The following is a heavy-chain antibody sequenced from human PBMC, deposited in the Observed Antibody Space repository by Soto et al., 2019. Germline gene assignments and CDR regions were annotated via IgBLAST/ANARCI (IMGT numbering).Heavy chain of an antibody. Sequence: ASVKVSCKASGYTFTSYGISWVRQAPGQGLEWMGWISAYNGNTNYAQKLQGRVTMTTDTSTSTAYMELRSLRSDDTAVYYCARDIEQIYYYYGMDVWGQGTTVTVSS. CDR2: ISAYNGNT. V-gene: IGHV1-18*01. J-gene: IGHJ6*02. CDR3: ARDIEQIYYYYGMDV. D-gene: IGHD3-16*02. CDR1: GYTFTSYG.